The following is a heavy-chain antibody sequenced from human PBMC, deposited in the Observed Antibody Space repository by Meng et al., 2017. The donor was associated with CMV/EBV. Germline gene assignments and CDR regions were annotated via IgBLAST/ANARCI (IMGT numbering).Heavy chain of an antibody. CDR3: ARSTVTRRGPGAPNYYYYGMDV. CDR2: IIPILGIA. J-gene: IGHJ6*02. V-gene: IGHV1-69*10. CDR1: GGTFSSYA. D-gene: IGHD4-11*01. Sequence: SVKVSCKASGGTFSSYAISWVRQAPGQGLEWMGGIIPILGIANYAQKFQGRVTITADKSTSTAYKELSSLRSEYTAVYYCARSTVTRRGPGAPNYYYYGMDVWGQGTTVTVSS.